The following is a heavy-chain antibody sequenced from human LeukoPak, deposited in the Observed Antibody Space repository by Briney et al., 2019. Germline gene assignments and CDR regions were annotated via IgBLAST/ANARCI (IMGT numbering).Heavy chain of an antibody. J-gene: IGHJ4*02. CDR2: IYYSGST. CDR1: RGSVSRSTYY. CDR3: ASLNWPPGDFDY. V-gene: IGHV4-39*01. Sequence: SETLSLTCTVSRGSVSRSTYYWGWIRQPPGKGLEWIGSIYYSGSTYYNPSLKSRVTISVDTSNNQFSLSLTSVTAADTAVYYCASLNWPPGDFDYWGQGILVTVSS.